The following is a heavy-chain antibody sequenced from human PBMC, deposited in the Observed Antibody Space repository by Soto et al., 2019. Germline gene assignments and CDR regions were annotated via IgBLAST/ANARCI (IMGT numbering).Heavy chain of an antibody. D-gene: IGHD2-2*01. CDR2: ISFTGDSR. V-gene: IGHV3-23*01. CDR3: AKKSCSSPGCPYGMDV. Sequence: PGGSLRLSCAASGINLNAYVMNWVRQAPGKGLEWVSIISFTGDSRYYADSVKDRFTISRDNSQNTLYLQMNSLRAEDTAVYYCAKKSCSSPGCPYGMDVWGQGTTVTVSS. J-gene: IGHJ6*02. CDR1: GINLNAYV.